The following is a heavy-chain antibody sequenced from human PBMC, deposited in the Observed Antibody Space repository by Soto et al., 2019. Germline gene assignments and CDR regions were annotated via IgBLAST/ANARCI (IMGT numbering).Heavy chain of an antibody. J-gene: IGHJ4*02. Sequence: EVQLLESGGGLVQPGGSLRLSCAASGFTFTSYSISWLRQAPGKGLEWVSAMSGSGGRTNYADSVKGRFTISRDNSKNTLSLEMNSLKADDTALYYCSIDRYSSGWRGGVDCWSQGTLVTVSS. CDR1: GFTFTSYS. CDR2: MSGSGGRT. D-gene: IGHD6-19*01. V-gene: IGHV3-23*01. CDR3: SIDRYSSGWRGGVDC.